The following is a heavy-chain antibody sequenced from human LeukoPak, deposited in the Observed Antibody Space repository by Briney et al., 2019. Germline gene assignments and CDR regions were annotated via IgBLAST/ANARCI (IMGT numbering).Heavy chain of an antibody. Sequence: GRSLSLSRAVSGFTFSDYYTGWVRPAPGKGVEWVSYIRRSGDTLYYAHSVKGRFTIPRDNAKNSLSVQMNSLRAEDTAGYYGAKEAVLMVYAIPSYYYYGMDVWGQGTTVTVSS. V-gene: IGHV3-11*01. J-gene: IGHJ6*02. D-gene: IGHD2-8*01. CDR3: AKEAVLMVYAIPSYYYYGMDV. CDR1: GFTFSDYY. CDR2: IRRSGDTL.